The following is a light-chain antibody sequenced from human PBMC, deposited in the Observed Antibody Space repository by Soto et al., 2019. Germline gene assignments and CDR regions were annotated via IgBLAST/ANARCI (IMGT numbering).Light chain of an antibody. CDR1: QSVSSN. CDR2: GAS. CDR3: QQRSNWPPLT. V-gene: IGKV3-11*01. Sequence: EIELTQSPATLSLSPGERATLSCRASQSVSSNLAWYQQKRGQAPRLLIYGASNRATGIPARFSGSGFGTDFTLTISSLEPEDFAVYYCQQRSNWPPLTFGGGTKVEIK. J-gene: IGKJ4*01.